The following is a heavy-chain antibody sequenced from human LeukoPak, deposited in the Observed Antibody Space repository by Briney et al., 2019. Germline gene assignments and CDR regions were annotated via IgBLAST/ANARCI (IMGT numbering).Heavy chain of an antibody. CDR1: GFTFSNSW. Sequence: GGSLRLSCVASGFTFSNSWTTWVRQVPGKGLEWVANINQDENKKNYVDSVKGRFTVSRDNAKNSLYLQMNNLRADDTAIYYCARDYSPSMSGSGWYDAFDIWGLGTMHTVSS. V-gene: IGHV3-7*01. CDR2: INQDENKK. J-gene: IGHJ3*02. D-gene: IGHD6-19*01. CDR3: ARDYSPSMSGSGWYDAFDI.